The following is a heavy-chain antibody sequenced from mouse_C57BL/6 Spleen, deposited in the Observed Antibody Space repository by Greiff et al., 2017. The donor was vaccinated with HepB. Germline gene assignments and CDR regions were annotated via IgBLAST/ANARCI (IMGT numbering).Heavy chain of an antibody. J-gene: IGHJ2*01. D-gene: IGHD1-1*02. V-gene: IGHV7-3*01. CDR3: ARCGSYYFDY. CDR1: GFTFTDYY. Sequence: EVQLQESGGGLVQPGGSLSLSCAASGFTFTDYYMSWVRQPPGKALEWLGFIRNKANGYTTEYSASVKGRFTISRDNSQSILYLQMNALRAEDSATYYCARCGSYYFDYWGQGTTLTVSS. CDR2: IRNKANGYTT.